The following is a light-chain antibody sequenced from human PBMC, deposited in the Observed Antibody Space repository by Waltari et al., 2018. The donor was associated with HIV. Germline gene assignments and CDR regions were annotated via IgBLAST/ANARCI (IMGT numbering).Light chain of an antibody. CDR3: QQSYMTPWT. CDR1: KTVSTY. CDR2: SVS. V-gene: IGKV1-39*01. Sequence: DIQMTQSPSSLSASVGDRVTVTCRPSKTVSTYLNWYQQKPGKAPKLLIYSVSSLQGGATSWFSGSGSGTEFTLTIHSLQPEDSATYYCQQSYMTPWTFGQGTKVDIK. J-gene: IGKJ1*01.